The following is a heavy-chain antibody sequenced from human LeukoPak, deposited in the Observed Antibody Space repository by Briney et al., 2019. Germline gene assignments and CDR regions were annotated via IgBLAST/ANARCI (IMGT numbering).Heavy chain of an antibody. D-gene: IGHD2-2*02. V-gene: IGHV4-39*01. CDR1: GGSISSSSYY. Sequence: SETLSLTCTVSGGSISSSSYYWGWIRQPPGKGLEWIGSIYYSGSTYYNPSLKSRVTISVDTSKNQFSLKLSSVTAADTAVYYCARQARRYPIDYWGQGTLVTVSS. CDR2: IYYSGST. J-gene: IGHJ4*02. CDR3: ARQARRYPIDY.